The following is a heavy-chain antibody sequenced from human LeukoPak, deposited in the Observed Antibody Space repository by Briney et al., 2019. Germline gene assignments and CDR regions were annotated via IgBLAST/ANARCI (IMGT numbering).Heavy chain of an antibody. CDR2: INHSGST. J-gene: IGHJ5*02. Sequence: PSQTLSLTCTVSGGSISSGDYYWSWIRQPPGKGLEWIGEINHSGSTNYNPSLESRVTISVDTSKNQFSLKLSSVTAADTAVYYCARGFPVYYYGSGSYTILYNWFDPWGQGTLVTVSS. CDR1: GGSISSGDYY. CDR3: ARGFPVYYYGSGSYTILYNWFDP. V-gene: IGHV4-30-4*08. D-gene: IGHD3-10*01.